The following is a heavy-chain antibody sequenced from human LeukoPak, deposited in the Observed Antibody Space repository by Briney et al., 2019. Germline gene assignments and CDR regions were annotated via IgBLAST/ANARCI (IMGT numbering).Heavy chain of an antibody. D-gene: IGHD2-21*02. CDR1: GFTFRSYA. CDR3: AKALDGRGHWYERGADY. CDR2: VSGDASQT. V-gene: IGHV3-23*01. Sequence: GGSLRLSCAASGFTFRSYAMSWVRQVPGEGLEWVATVSGDASQTYDSDSLKGRFTISRNNSKNTVYLRMSSLRAEDTAIYYCAKALDGRGHWYERGADYWGQGTLVAVSS. J-gene: IGHJ4*02.